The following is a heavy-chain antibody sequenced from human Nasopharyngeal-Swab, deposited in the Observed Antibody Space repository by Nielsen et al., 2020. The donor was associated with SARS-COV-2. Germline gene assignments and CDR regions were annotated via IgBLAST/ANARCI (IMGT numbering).Heavy chain of an antibody. CDR1: GYSFVNYW. V-gene: IGHV5-51*01. Sequence: GGSLRLSCMASGYSFVNYWIGWVRQEPGKGLEWMGMVYPGNSEIAYSPSFQGQVTISADKSINTAYLQWNSLRASDTAMYFCARRAARDGYNYEVDPWGQGTLVTVSS. CDR3: ARRAARDGYNYEVDP. D-gene: IGHD5-24*01. J-gene: IGHJ5*02. CDR2: VYPGNSEI.